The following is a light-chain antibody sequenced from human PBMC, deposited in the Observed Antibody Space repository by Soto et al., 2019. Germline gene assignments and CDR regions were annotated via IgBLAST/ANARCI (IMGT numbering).Light chain of an antibody. CDR2: GAS. J-gene: IGKJ4*01. CDR3: QQYGRSFT. Sequence: EIVSTQSPGTLSLSTGERATLSCRASQSVSSNYLAWYQQKPGQAPRLLIYGASSRATGIPDRFRGSGSGTDFTLTISRLEPEDFAVYYCQQYGRSFTFGGRTKVDIK. V-gene: IGKV3-20*01. CDR1: QSVSSNY.